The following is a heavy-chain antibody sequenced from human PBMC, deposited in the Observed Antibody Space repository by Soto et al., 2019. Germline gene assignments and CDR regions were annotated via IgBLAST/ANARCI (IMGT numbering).Heavy chain of an antibody. D-gene: IGHD2-2*01. Sequence: ASVKVSCKASGYTFTSYAMHWVRQAPGQRLEWMGWINAGNGNTKYSQKFQGRVTITRDTSASTAYMELSSLRSEDTAVYYCAREDVVVPAAMVGYNWFDPWGQGTLVTVSS. CDR3: AREDVVVPAAMVGYNWFDP. CDR1: GYTFTSYA. CDR2: INAGNGNT. V-gene: IGHV1-3*01. J-gene: IGHJ5*02.